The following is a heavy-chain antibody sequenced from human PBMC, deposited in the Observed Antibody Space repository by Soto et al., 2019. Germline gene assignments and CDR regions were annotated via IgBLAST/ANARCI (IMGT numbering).Heavy chain of an antibody. CDR2: IHYSGST. Sequence: QVQLQESGPGLVKPSQTLSLTCTVSGGSISSGDYYWSWIRQPPGKGLEWVGYIHYSGSTYYNPSLKSRVTISADSSKNQSALKLSSVTAADTAVYYCARVGGFGATTIDYWGQGTLVTVSS. CDR3: ARVGGFGATTIDY. CDR1: GGSISSGDYY. V-gene: IGHV4-30-4*01. J-gene: IGHJ4*02. D-gene: IGHD3-10*01.